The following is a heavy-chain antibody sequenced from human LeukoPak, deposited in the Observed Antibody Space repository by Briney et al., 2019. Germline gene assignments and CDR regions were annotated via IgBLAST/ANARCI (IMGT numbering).Heavy chain of an antibody. Sequence: SVKVSCKASGGTFSSYAISWVRQAPGQGLEWMGGIIPIFGTANYAQKLQGRVTITADESTSTAYMELSSLRSEDTAVYYCARAQRSGYENDGLVRAFDIWGQGTMVTVSS. V-gene: IGHV1-69*01. CDR1: GGTFSSYA. CDR2: IIPIFGTA. D-gene: IGHD5-12*01. CDR3: ARAQRSGYENDGLVRAFDI. J-gene: IGHJ3*02.